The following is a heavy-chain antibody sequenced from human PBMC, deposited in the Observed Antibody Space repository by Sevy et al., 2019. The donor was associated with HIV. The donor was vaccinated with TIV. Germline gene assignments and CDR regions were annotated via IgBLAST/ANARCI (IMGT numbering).Heavy chain of an antibody. CDR2: ISWNSGSI. D-gene: IGHD3-10*01. J-gene: IGHJ6*02. CDR1: GFTFDDYA. V-gene: IGHV3-9*01. Sequence: GGSLRLSCAASGFTFDDYAMHWVRQAPGKGLEWVSGISWNSGSIGYADSVKGRFTISRDNAKNSLYLQMNSLRAEDTALYYCAKDTRPTMVRGESYGMDVWGPGTTVTVSS. CDR3: AKDTRPTMVRGESYGMDV.